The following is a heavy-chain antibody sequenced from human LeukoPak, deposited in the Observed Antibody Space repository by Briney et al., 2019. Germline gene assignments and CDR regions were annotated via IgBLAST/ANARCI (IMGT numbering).Heavy chain of an antibody. CDR3: ARDQVEYGSGSYYTFDY. CDR2: ISAYNGNT. CDR1: CYTISSYG. D-gene: IGHD3-10*01. V-gene: IGHV1-18*04. J-gene: IGHJ4*02. Sequence: GGSAKSFCKASCYTISSYGIRWGRQAPGQRVEGMGWISAYNGNTNYAQKLQGRVTMTTDTSTSTAYMELRSLRSDDTAVYYCARDQVEYGSGSYYTFDYWGQGTLVTVSS.